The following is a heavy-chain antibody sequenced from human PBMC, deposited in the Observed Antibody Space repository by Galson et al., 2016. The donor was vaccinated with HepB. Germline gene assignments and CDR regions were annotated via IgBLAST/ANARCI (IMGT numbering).Heavy chain of an antibody. CDR2: ITTSGST. CDR1: GGSMRAHY. Sequence: GGSMRAHYWTWIRQPAGKGLEWIGRITTSGSTAYTPSLESRLTMSVDTSKKQFSLKLSSVTAADTAVYYCATEYNPYGMDVWGQGTTVTVSS. V-gene: IGHV4-4*07. D-gene: IGHD5-24*01. J-gene: IGHJ6*02. CDR3: ATEYNPYGMDV.